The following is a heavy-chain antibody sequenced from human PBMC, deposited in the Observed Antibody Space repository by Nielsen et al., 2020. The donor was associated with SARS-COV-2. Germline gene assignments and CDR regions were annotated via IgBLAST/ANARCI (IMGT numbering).Heavy chain of an antibody. Sequence: GESLKISCAASGFTFSSYWMSWVRPAPGKGLEWVANIKEDGSEKYYVDSVKGRFSISRDNAKNSLYLQMNSLRVEDTAVYYCARDSVAATGQIYFYGFDVWGQGTTVTVSS. CDR3: ARDSVAATGQIYFYGFDV. J-gene: IGHJ6*02. CDR1: GFTFSSYW. D-gene: IGHD2-15*01. CDR2: IKEDGSEK. V-gene: IGHV3-7*03.